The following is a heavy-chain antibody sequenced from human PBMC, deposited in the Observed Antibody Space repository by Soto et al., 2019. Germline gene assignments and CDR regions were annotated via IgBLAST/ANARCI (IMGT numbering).Heavy chain of an antibody. D-gene: IGHD5-18*01. CDR2: ISAYNGNT. J-gene: IGHJ4*02. Sequence: ASVKVFCKASGYTFTSYGISWVRQAPGQGLEWMGWISAYNGNTNYAQKLQGRVTMTTDTSTSTAYMELRSLRSDDTAVYYCASGGDTYSYGPHPLFDYWGQGTLVTVSS. V-gene: IGHV1-18*01. CDR3: ASGGDTYSYGPHPLFDY. CDR1: GYTFTSYG.